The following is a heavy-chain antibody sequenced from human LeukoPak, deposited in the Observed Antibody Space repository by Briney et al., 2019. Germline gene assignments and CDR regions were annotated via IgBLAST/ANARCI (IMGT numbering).Heavy chain of an antibody. J-gene: IGHJ5*02. Sequence: SETLSLTCTVSGGSISSDLYYWNWIRQPAGKGLEWIGCFYNSGRTNFNPSLKSRVTISADTSKNQFSLKLRSVTAADTAVYYCARGDLKSDWFDPWGQGTLVIVST. D-gene: IGHD3-3*01. CDR1: GGSISSDLYY. V-gene: IGHV4-61*02. CDR2: FYNSGRT. CDR3: ARGDLKSDWFDP.